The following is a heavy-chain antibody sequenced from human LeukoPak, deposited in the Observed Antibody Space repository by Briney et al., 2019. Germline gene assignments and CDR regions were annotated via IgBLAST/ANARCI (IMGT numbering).Heavy chain of an antibody. D-gene: IGHD3-16*01. CDR1: GFTFSSYW. Sequence: GGSLRLSCAASGFTFSSYWMHWVRQAPGKGLVWVSRINSDGSSTSYADPVKGRFTISRDNAKNTLYLQMNSLRAEDTAVYYWGGGKVGGGRVNDYWGQGTLVTVSS. V-gene: IGHV3-74*01. CDR2: INSDGSST. J-gene: IGHJ4*02. CDR3: GGGKVGGGRVNDY.